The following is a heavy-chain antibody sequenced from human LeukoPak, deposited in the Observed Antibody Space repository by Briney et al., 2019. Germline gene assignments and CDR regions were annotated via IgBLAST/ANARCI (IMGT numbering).Heavy chain of an antibody. V-gene: IGHV3-11*04. CDR3: ATDSNYDFWSGPESWFDP. CDR1: GFTFSDYY. CDR2: IIRSGSTI. J-gene: IGHJ5*02. Sequence: PGGSLRLPCAASGFTFSDYYMSWIRQAPGKGLEWVSYIIRSGSTIYYADSVKGRFTISRDNAKNSLYLQMNSLRAEDTAVYYCATDSNYDFWSGPESWFDPWGQGTLVTVSS. D-gene: IGHD3-3*01.